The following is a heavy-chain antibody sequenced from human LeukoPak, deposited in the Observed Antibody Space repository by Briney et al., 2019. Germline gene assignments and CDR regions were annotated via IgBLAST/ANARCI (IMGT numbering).Heavy chain of an antibody. D-gene: IGHD1-26*01. Sequence: GGSLRLSCAASGFTFSSYGVSWVRQAPGQGLEWMGWVSTHNDNTNYAQNLQGRVSLTTDTSTSTAYMELRSLRSDDTAFYYCARVVAWELLGGWFDPWGQGTLVTVSS. V-gene: IGHV1-18*04. CDR1: GFTFSSYG. CDR3: ARVVAWELLGGWFDP. CDR2: VSTHNDNT. J-gene: IGHJ5*02.